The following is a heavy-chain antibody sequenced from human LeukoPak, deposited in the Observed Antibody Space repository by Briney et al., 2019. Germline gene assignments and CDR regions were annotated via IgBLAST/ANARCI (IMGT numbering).Heavy chain of an antibody. V-gene: IGHV4-59*01. Sequence: PPETLSLTCTVSGGSISSYYWSWIRQPPGKGLEWIGYIYYSGSTNYNPSLKSRVTISVDTSKNQFSLKLSSVTAADTAVYYCASEGRVEYFQHWGQGTLVTVSS. CDR1: GGSISSYY. CDR3: ASEGRVEYFQH. J-gene: IGHJ1*01. CDR2: IYYSGST.